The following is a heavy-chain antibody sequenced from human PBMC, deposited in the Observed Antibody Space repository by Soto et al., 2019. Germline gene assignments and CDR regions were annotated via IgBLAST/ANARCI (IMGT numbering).Heavy chain of an antibody. Sequence: QVQLVQSGAEVKKPGSSVKVSCKASGGTFSNFAISWVRQATGQGLEWMGGIIPIFGTANYAQKFQGRVTITADEATSTAYMELSSLRSEDTAVYYCAREPKKNWNEDYFDPWGQGTLVTVSS. J-gene: IGHJ5*02. CDR2: IIPIFGTA. CDR1: GGTFSNFA. D-gene: IGHD1-1*01. CDR3: AREPKKNWNEDYFDP. V-gene: IGHV1-69*01.